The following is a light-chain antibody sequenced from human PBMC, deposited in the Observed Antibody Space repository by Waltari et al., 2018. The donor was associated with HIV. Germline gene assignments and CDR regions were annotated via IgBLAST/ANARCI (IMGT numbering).Light chain of an antibody. CDR3: CAFAGPSGLSEV. V-gene: IGLV2-23*02. J-gene: IGLJ2*01. CDR2: DVD. CDR1: SRDIGTYNY. Sequence: QSALTQPASVSGSPGQSITISCTGTSRDIGTYNYVSWYQQHPGKAPKLIIYDVDKRPSGVSDRFSGSKSGYTASLTISGLQSEDEADYHCCAFAGPSGLSEVFGGGTKLTVL.